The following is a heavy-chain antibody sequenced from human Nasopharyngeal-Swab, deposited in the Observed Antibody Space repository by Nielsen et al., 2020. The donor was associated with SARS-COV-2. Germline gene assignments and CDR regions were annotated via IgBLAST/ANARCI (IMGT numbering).Heavy chain of an antibody. CDR2: IIPIFGTA. CDR3: ARLGSLSEEMG. V-gene: IGHV1-69*13. CDR1: VGTFRISA. D-gene: IGHD2-8*01. J-gene: IGHJ4*02. Sequence: SVKVSCKASVGTFRISAISWVRQAPGQGLEWMGGIIPIFGTANYAQKFQGRVTITADESTSTAYMELSSLRSEDTAVYYCARLGSLSEEMGWGQGTLVTVSS.